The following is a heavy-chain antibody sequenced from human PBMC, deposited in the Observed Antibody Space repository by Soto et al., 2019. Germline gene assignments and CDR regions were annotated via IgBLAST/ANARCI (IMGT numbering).Heavy chain of an antibody. CDR1: GFTFGDSY. Sequence: GGCMRLSWAGSGFTFGDSYMSWIRQAPGKGLEWLSYISPGSRYPAYADSVKGRFTISRDNAKRSLYLQMMSLTAEDTAIYYCVRGGGGGLFDPWGQGTMVTVSS. CDR3: VRGGGGGLFDP. D-gene: IGHD2-15*01. CDR2: ISPGSRYP. J-gene: IGHJ5*02. V-gene: IGHV3-11*06.